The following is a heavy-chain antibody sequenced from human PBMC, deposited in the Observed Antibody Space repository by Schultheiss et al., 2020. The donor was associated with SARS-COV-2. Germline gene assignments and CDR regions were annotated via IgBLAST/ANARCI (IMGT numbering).Heavy chain of an antibody. Sequence: SETLSLTCIVSGGSISSGSYYWTWIRQPAGKGLEWIGRIYGSGRTNYNPSLKSRVSMSTDTSKNQFTLKLNSVTAADTAVYYCARGCSDNWYGNWLDPWGQGTLVTVSS. CDR3: ARGCSDNWYGNWLDP. CDR1: GGSISSGSYY. J-gene: IGHJ5*02. V-gene: IGHV4-61*02. D-gene: IGHD2-15*01. CDR2: IYGSGRT.